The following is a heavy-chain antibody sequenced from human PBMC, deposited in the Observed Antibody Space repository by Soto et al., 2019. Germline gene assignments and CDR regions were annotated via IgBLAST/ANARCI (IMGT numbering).Heavy chain of an antibody. CDR1: GFTFSGSA. V-gene: IGHV3-73*01. Sequence: SLRLSCAASGFTFSGSAMHWVRQASGKGLEWVGRIRSKANSYATAYAASVKGRFTISRDDSKNTAYLQMNSLKTEDTAVYYCTRQEVTTYVYYYGMDVWGQGTTVTVSS. J-gene: IGHJ6*02. D-gene: IGHD4-17*01. CDR3: TRQEVTTYVYYYGMDV. CDR2: IRSKANSYAT.